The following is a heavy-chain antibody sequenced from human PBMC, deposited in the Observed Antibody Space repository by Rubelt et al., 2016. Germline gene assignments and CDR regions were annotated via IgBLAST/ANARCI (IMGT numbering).Heavy chain of an antibody. CDR1: GYTFTSYG. CDR3: ARGHYGA. Sequence: QVQLVQSGAEVKKPGASVKVSCKASGYTFTSYGISWVRQAPGQGLEWMGWISANTGDPTYAQGFTGRFGVSLDTSVNTAYLQISSLQPEDTAVYFCARGHYGAWGQGTLVTVSS. D-gene: IGHD4/OR15-4a*01. CDR2: ISANTGDP. V-gene: IGHV7-4-1*02. J-gene: IGHJ5*02.